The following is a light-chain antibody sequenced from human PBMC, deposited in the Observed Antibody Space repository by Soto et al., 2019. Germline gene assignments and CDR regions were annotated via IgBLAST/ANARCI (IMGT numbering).Light chain of an antibody. CDR2: EVS. CDR3: SSYAGSNTLYV. J-gene: IGLJ1*01. V-gene: IGLV2-8*01. CDR1: SSDVGGYNY. Sequence: QSALPQTPSASGSTGQSVTISCTGTSSDVGGYNYVYWYQQHPGKAPKLMIYEVSKRPSGAHVRFSGSKSGNTASLTVSGLQAEDEADYCCSSYAGSNTLYVCGDGNKVTV.